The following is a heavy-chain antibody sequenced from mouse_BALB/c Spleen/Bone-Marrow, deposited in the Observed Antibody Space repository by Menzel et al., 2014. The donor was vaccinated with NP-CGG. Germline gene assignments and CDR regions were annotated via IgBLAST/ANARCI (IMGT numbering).Heavy chain of an antibody. CDR3: ARSDYGSRGGYFDY. J-gene: IGHJ2*01. V-gene: IGHV1-67*01. CDR2: ISTYSSNT. D-gene: IGHD1-1*01. Sequence: LVESGPELVRPGVSVKISCKGSGYTFTDYAMHWVKQSHAKSLEWIGVISTYSSNTNYNQKFKGKATMTVDKSSSTAYMELARLTSEDSAIYYCARSDYGSRGGYFDYWGQGTTLTVSS. CDR1: GYTFTDYA.